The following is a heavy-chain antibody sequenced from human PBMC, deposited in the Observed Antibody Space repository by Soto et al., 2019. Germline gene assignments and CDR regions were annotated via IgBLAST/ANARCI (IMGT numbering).Heavy chain of an antibody. CDR2: ISSSSSYI. CDR3: ARDRLCGPKGAFDI. J-gene: IGHJ3*02. CDR1: GFTFSSYS. V-gene: IGHV3-21*01. D-gene: IGHD2-21*01. Sequence: EVQLVESGGGLVKPGGSLRLSCAASGFTFSSYSMNWVRQAPGKGLEWVSSISSSSSYIYYADSVKGRFTISRDNAKNSLYLQMNSLRAEDTAVYYCARDRLCGPKGAFDIWGQGTMVTVSS.